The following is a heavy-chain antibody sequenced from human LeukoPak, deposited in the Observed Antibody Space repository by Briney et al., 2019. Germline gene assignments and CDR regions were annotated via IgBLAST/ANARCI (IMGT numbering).Heavy chain of an antibody. Sequence: PGASLSLSCAASGFTFSSYAMSWVRQAPGKGLEWVSAISGSGGSTYYADSVKGRFTISRDNSKNTLYLQMNSLRAEDTAVYYCAKDHAPSSGSFDYWGQGTLVTVSS. CDR2: ISGSGGST. CDR1: GFTFSSYA. D-gene: IGHD6-19*01. CDR3: AKDHAPSSGSFDY. J-gene: IGHJ4*02. V-gene: IGHV3-23*01.